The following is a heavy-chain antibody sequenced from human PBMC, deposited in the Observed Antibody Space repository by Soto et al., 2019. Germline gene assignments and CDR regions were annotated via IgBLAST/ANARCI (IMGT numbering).Heavy chain of an antibody. D-gene: IGHD3-22*01. CDR3: GLYYDSSGYYYGYFQH. CDR2: IYYSGST. CDR1: GGSISSYH. Sequence: SETLSLTCTVSGGSISSYHWSWIRQPPGKGLEWIGYIYYSGSTNYNPSLKSRVTISVDTSKNQFSLKLSSVTAADTAVYYCGLYYDSSGYYYGYFQHWGQGTLVTVSS. V-gene: IGHV4-59*08. J-gene: IGHJ1*01.